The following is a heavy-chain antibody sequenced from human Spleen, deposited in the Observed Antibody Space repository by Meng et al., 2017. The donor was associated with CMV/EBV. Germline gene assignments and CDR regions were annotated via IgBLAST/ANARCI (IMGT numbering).Heavy chain of an antibody. Sequence: GGSLRLSCAASGFTFSSYAMHWVRQAPGKGLEWVAVISYDGSNKYYADSVKGRFTISRDNSKNTLYLQMDSLRAEDTALYYCARGTGDCSGGTCYSDFDYWGQGTLVTVSS. D-gene: IGHD2-15*01. CDR1: GFTFSSYA. CDR2: ISYDGSNK. J-gene: IGHJ4*02. CDR3: ARGTGDCSGGTCYSDFDY. V-gene: IGHV3-30-3*01.